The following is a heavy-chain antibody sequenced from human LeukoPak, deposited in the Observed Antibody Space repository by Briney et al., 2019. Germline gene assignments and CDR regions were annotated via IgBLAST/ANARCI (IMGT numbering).Heavy chain of an antibody. Sequence: SETLSLTCTVSGYSISSGYYWGWIRQPPGKGLEWIGSIYHSGNTYYNPSLKSRVTISVDTSKNQFSLKLGSVTAADTAVYYCARITGSFYFYYYMDVWGKGTTVTVSS. D-gene: IGHD1-26*01. CDR2: IYHSGNT. V-gene: IGHV4-38-2*02. CDR1: GYSISSGYY. CDR3: ARITGSFYFYYYMDV. J-gene: IGHJ6*03.